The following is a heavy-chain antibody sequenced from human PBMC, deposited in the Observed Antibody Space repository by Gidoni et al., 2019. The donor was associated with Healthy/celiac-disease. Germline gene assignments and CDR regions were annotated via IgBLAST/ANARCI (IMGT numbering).Heavy chain of an antibody. J-gene: IGHJ6*02. CDR3: ARGHGVYGPIFGVAFYGMDV. CDR2: ISSSSSTI. CDR1: GFTFRSYS. V-gene: IGHV3-48*01. Sequence: EVQLVESGGGLVQPGGSLRLSCAASGFTFRSYSMNWVRQAPGKGLEWVSYISSSSSTIYYADSVKGRFTSSRDNAKNSLYLQMNSLRAEDTAVYYCARGHGVYGPIFGVAFYGMDVWGQGTTVTVSS. D-gene: IGHD3-3*01.